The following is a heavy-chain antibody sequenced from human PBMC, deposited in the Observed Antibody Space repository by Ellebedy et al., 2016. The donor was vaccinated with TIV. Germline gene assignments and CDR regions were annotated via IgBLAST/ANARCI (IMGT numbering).Heavy chain of an antibody. CDR2: IIPIFGTA. D-gene: IGHD4-23*01. Sequence: SVKVSCXASGGTFSSYAISWVRQAPGQGLEWMGGIIPIFGTANYAQKFQGRVTITADESTSTAYMELSSLRSEDTAVYYCARDNGGNSGGGWFDPWGQGTLVTVSS. CDR1: GGTFSSYA. CDR3: ARDNGGNSGGGWFDP. V-gene: IGHV1-69*13. J-gene: IGHJ5*02.